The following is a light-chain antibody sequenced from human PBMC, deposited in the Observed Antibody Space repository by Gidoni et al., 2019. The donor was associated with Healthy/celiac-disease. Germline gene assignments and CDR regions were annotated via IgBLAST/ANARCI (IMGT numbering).Light chain of an antibody. V-gene: IGLV1-40*01. CDR3: QSSASSLSFVV. Sequence: QSVLTQPPAVSGAPGQRVTISCTGSSSNIGAGYDVHWYQQLPGTAPQLLIYGISTLPSGVPDRFSGSTSGTSASLSFPVLHAADEADYYCQSSASSLSFVVFGGGTKLTVL. J-gene: IGLJ2*01. CDR2: GIS. CDR1: SSNIGAGYD.